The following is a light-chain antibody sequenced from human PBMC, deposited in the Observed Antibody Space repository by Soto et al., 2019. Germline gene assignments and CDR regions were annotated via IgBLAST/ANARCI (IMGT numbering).Light chain of an antibody. Sequence: QSVLTQLPSASGTPGQRVTISCSGSDSNIGSNTVNWYQQVPGAAPRLLIYSINQRPSGVPVRFSVSKSGTSASLAISGLQSEDEADYYCSAWDDSLNGVVFGGGTKLTVL. CDR3: SAWDDSLNGVV. V-gene: IGLV1-44*01. J-gene: IGLJ2*01. CDR1: DSNIGSNT. CDR2: SIN.